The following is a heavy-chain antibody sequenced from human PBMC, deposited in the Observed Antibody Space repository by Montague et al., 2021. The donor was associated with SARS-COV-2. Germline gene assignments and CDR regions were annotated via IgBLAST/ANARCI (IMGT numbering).Heavy chain of an antibody. Sequence: CAISGDSVGGNTAAWSWIRQSPSGGLEWLGRTNYRSKWTSDYATSVEGRISIDPDTSENQFFLHLRSVTPEDTGVYYCVRDTGSAQAGFDAWGQGTLVTVSS. J-gene: IGHJ4*02. CDR1: GDSVGGNTAA. D-gene: IGHD4-17*01. V-gene: IGHV6-1*01. CDR3: VRDTGSAQAGFDA. CDR2: TNYRSKWTS.